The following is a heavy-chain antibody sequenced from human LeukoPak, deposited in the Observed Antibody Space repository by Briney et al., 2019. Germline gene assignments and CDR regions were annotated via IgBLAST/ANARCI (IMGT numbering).Heavy chain of an antibody. Sequence: PSETLSLTCTVSGGSMSPYHWGWIRQPPGKGLEWTGYIYYSGSTNYNPSLKSRVTISVDTSKNQFSLKLSSVTAADTAVYYCARRSIAAAGRNWFDPWGQGTLVTVSS. V-gene: IGHV4-59*08. J-gene: IGHJ5*02. CDR2: IYYSGST. D-gene: IGHD6-13*01. CDR3: ARRSIAAAGRNWFDP. CDR1: GGSMSPYH.